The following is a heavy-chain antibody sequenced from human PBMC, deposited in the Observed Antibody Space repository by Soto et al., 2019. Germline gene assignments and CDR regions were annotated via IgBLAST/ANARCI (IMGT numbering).Heavy chain of an antibody. J-gene: IGHJ4*02. CDR3: ARGQEGVVATH. V-gene: IGHV4-34*01. CDR2: IKDGGYT. CDR1: GGSLSGYY. D-gene: IGHD5-12*01. Sequence: QVQLQQWGAGLLKPSETLSLNCGVNGGSLSGYYWSWIRQAPGKGLEWIGEIKDGGYTNYSPSLKSRATISSDRSNNQFSLRLNSVTVADTGVYYCARGQEGVVATHWDQGALVTVSS.